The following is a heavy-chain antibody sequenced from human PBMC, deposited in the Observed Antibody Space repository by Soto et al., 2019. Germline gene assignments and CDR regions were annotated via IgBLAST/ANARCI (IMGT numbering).Heavy chain of an antibody. D-gene: IGHD2-2*01. V-gene: IGHV5-10-1*01. CDR1: GYSFTAYW. CDR3: TRRASSSFYHFDF. Sequence: ESLKISCQASGYSFTAYWITWVRQIPGKGLEWMATIDPSDSYVDYSPSFRGHVTFSVDRSITTVYLQWNSLKASDSAMYFCTRRASSSFYHFDFWGQGALVTVSS. CDR2: IDPSDSYV. J-gene: IGHJ4*02.